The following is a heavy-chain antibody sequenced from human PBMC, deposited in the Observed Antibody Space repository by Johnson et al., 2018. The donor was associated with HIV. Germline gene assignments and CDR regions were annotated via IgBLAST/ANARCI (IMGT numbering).Heavy chain of an antibody. CDR3: ARDLAAGIPSDAFDI. J-gene: IGHJ3*02. V-gene: IGHV3-30*04. CDR2: ISYDGSNK. CDR1: GFTFSSYA. D-gene: IGHD6-25*01. Sequence: QVQLVESGGGVVQPGRSLRLSCAASGFTFSSYAMHWVRQAPGKGLEWVAVISYDGSNKYYADSVKGRFTISIDNAKNSLYLQMNSLSPEDRAVYYCARDLAAGIPSDAFDIWGQGTMVTVSS.